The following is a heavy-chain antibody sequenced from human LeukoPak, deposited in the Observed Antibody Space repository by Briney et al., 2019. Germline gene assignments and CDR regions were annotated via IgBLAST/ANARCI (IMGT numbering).Heavy chain of an antibody. CDR1: GFTFSSYA. Sequence: GGSLRLSCAASGFTFSSYAMHWVRQAPGKGLEWVAVISYDGSNKYYADSVKGRFTISRDNSKNTLYLQMNSLRAEDTAVYYCARDAPDFNTAMVSPFDYWGQGTLVTVSS. CDR2: ISYDGSNK. D-gene: IGHD5-18*01. V-gene: IGHV3-30-3*01. CDR3: ARDAPDFNTAMVSPFDY. J-gene: IGHJ4*02.